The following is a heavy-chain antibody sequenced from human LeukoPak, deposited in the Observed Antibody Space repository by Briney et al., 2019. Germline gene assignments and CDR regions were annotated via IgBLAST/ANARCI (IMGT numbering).Heavy chain of an antibody. J-gene: IGHJ4*02. Sequence: SQTLSLTCTVSGGSISSGGYYWSWIRPHPGKGLEWIGYIYYSGSTYYNPSLKSRVTISVDTSKNQFSLKLSSVTAADTAVYYCARGPDRITGTTVGFDYWGQGTLVTVSS. CDR1: GGSISSGGYY. V-gene: IGHV4-31*03. D-gene: IGHD1-7*01. CDR3: ARGPDRITGTTVGFDY. CDR2: IYYSGST.